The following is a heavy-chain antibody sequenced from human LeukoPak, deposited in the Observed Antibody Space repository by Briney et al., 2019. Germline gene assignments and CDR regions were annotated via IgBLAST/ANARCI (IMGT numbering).Heavy chain of an antibody. J-gene: IGHJ3*02. CDR2: IYTRGST. D-gene: IGHD2-15*01. CDR3: ARGRYCSADICSGGDAFDI. Sequence: PSETLSLTCTVSGGSINNYYWSWIRQPAGKGLEWIGRIYTRGSTNYNPSLKSRVTMSVDTSKNQFSLKLSCVTAADTAVYYCARGRYCSADICSGGDAFDIWGQGTIVSVSS. V-gene: IGHV4-4*07. CDR1: GGSINNYY.